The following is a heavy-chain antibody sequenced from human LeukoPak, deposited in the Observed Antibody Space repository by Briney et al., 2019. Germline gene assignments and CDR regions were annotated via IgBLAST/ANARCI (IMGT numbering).Heavy chain of an antibody. CDR1: GGSISSYY. V-gene: IGHV4-59*08. CDR3: ARHNGDSNYYYYYMDV. J-gene: IGHJ6*03. CDR2: FYYSGST. D-gene: IGHD4-17*01. Sequence: SETLSLTCTVAGGSISSYYWSWIRQPPGKGLERIGYFYYSGSTNYNPSLRSRVTISVDTSKKQFSLKLSSVTAADTAVYYCARHNGDSNYYYYYMDVWGKGTTVTVSS.